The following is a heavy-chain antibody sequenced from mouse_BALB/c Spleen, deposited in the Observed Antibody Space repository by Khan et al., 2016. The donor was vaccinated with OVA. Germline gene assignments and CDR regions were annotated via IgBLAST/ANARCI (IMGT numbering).Heavy chain of an antibody. CDR1: GFSLSRYN. CDR2: IWSGGST. V-gene: IGHV2-6-4*01. CDR3: ARAYGSSLVYYAMDY. J-gene: IGHJ4*01. D-gene: IGHD1-1*01. Sequence: QVQLKESGPGLVAPSQSLSITCTVSGFSLSRYNVHWIRQPPGKGLEWLGMIWSGGSTDYNSAVKSRLSISKDNSKSQVFLKMNSLQTDDTAMYYCARAYGSSLVYYAMDYWGQGTSVTVSS.